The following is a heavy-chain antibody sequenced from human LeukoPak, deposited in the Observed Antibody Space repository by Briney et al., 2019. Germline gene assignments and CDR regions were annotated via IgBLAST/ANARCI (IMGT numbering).Heavy chain of an antibody. CDR3: ARESEQLVKH. CDR1: GFSLSMYW. D-gene: IGHD6-13*01. V-gene: IGHV3-7*03. Sequence: GGSLRLSCTAAGFSLSMYWMSWVRQAPGKGLEWVANIRSDGVEKYYVDSVRGRFTISTDTAKNTLYLQMDSLRADDTAVYYCARESEQLVKHWGQGTLVTVSS. J-gene: IGHJ4*02. CDR2: IRSDGVEK.